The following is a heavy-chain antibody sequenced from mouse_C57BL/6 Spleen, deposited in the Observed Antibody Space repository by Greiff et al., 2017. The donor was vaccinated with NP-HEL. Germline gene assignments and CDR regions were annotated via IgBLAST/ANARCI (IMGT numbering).Heavy chain of an antibody. J-gene: IGHJ3*01. D-gene: IGHD2-4*01. Sequence: EVKLVESGGDLVKPGGSLKLSCAASGFTFSSYGMSWVRQTPDKRLEWVATISSGGSYTYYPDSVKGRFTISRDNAKNTLYLQMSSLKSEDTAMYYCARAYDDYPWFAYWGQGTLVTVSA. V-gene: IGHV5-6*01. CDR3: ARAYDDYPWFAY. CDR1: GFTFSSYG. CDR2: ISSGGSYT.